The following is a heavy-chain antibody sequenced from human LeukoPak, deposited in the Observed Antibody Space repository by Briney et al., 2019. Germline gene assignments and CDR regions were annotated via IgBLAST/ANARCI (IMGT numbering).Heavy chain of an antibody. J-gene: IGHJ4*02. CDR1: GGSISSSSYY. CDR2: IYYSGST. Sequence: SETLSLTCTVSGGSISSSSYYWGWIRQPPGKGLEWIGSIYYSGSTYYNPSLKSRVTISVDTSKNQFSLKLSSVTAADTAVYYCARVKGSSYEVDYWGQGTLVTVSS. CDR3: ARVKGSSYEVDY. D-gene: IGHD1-26*01. V-gene: IGHV4-39*07.